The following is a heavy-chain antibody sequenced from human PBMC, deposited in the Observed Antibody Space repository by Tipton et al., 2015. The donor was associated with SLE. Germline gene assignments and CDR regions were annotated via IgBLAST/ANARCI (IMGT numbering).Heavy chain of an antibody. J-gene: IGHJ5*02. V-gene: IGHV4-61*01. D-gene: IGHD3-10*01. CDR2: IYYSGST. CDR1: GGSVSSGSYY. Sequence: TLSLTCTVSGGSVSSGSYYWSWIRQPPGKGLEWIGYIYYSGSTNYNPSLKSRVTISVDTSKNQFSLKLSSVTAADTAVYYCARVPGFGEFWWFDPWGQGTLVTVSS. CDR3: ARVPGFGEFWWFDP.